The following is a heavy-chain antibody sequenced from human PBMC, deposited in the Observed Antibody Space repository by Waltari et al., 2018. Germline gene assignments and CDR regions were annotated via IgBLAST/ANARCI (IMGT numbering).Heavy chain of an antibody. CDR2: IKEDGGRK. Sequence: EVQLVESGGGLVQPGGSLRLSCAVSGFTLSNYWMGWVRQAPGKGLEWVASIKEDGGRKDYVDSVKGRFTISRDNAKSTLYRQMNSLRAEDTAVFYCVRNRGWQQFDFWGQGTLVTVSS. J-gene: IGHJ4*02. V-gene: IGHV3-7*01. CDR3: VRNRGWQQFDF. CDR1: GFTLSNYW. D-gene: IGHD2-15*01.